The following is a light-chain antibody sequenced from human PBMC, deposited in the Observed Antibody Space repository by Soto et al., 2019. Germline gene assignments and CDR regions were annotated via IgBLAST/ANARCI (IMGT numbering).Light chain of an antibody. CDR3: QQRSHWPRT. CDR2: GAS. CDR1: QSVSSN. J-gene: IGKJ1*01. V-gene: IGKV3D-15*01. Sequence: MKHSLATLSVSPGERATLSCRASQSVSSNLAWYQQKPGQAPRLLIYGASTRATGIPARFSGSGSGTDFSLTISSLEPEDFAVYYCQQRSHWPRTFGQGTKVDI.